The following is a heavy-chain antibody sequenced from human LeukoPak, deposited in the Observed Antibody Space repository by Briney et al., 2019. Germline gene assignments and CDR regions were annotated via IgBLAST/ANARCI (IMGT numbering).Heavy chain of an antibody. V-gene: IGHV4-34*01. Sequence: TSETLSLTCAVYGGSFSGYYWSWIRQPPGKGLEWIGEINHSGSTNYNPSLKSRVTISVDTSKNQFSLKLSSVTAADTAVYYCARHGYYYDSSGYPKVFDYWGQGTLVTVSS. J-gene: IGHJ4*02. CDR2: INHSGST. CDR3: ARHGYYYDSSGYPKVFDY. CDR1: GGSFSGYY. D-gene: IGHD3-22*01.